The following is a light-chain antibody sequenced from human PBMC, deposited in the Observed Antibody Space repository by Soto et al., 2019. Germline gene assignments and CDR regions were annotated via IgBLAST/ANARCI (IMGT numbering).Light chain of an antibody. V-gene: IGKV3-20*01. CDR3: QQYGNSPVT. J-gene: IGKJ1*01. CDR1: QSVATY. Sequence: ELVLTSSPVTLSLSGGGGALGGRSISQSVATYLAWYQQKPGQAPRLLISDASSRATGIPDRFSGSGSGTDFTLTISRLEPEDFAVYYCQQYGNSPVTFGQGTKVDIK. CDR2: DAS.